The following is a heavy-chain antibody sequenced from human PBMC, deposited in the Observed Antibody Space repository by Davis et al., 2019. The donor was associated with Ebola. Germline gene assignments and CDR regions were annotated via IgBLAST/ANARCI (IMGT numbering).Heavy chain of an antibody. D-gene: IGHD3-9*01. CDR2: ISGFNTNT. CDR1: GYTFTSYG. J-gene: IGHJ4*02. CDR3: ARAPNYDVLTGTSSYCFDY. V-gene: IGHV1-18*04. Sequence: ASVKVSCKSSGYTFTSYGLVWVRQAPGLGLEWMGWISGFNTNTNFAQKFQGRVTVSKDTSMNTAYMDLRSLTSDDTAIYYCARAPNYDVLTGTSSYCFDYWGQGTLVTVSS.